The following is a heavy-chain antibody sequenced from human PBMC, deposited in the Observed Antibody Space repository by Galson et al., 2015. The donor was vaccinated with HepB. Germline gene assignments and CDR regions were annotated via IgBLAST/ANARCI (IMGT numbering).Heavy chain of an antibody. CDR2: ISYDGSNK. CDR1: GFTFSSYG. D-gene: IGHD4-17*01. J-gene: IGHJ6*02. CDR3: AKADIYGDSQSMDV. Sequence: SLRLSCAASGFTFSSYGMHWVRQAPGKGLEWVAVISYDGSNKYYADSVKGRFTISRDNSKNTLYLQMNSLRAEDTAVYYCAKADIYGDSQSMDVWGQGTTVTVSS. V-gene: IGHV3-30*18.